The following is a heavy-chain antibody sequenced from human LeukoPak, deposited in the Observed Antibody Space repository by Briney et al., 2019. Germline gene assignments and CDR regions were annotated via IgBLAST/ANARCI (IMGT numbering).Heavy chain of an antibody. CDR2: TSYDGSNK. D-gene: IGHD6-19*01. V-gene: IGHV3-30*04. CDR1: GFTFSSYA. CDR3: ARAYLMAVAGTVDY. J-gene: IGHJ4*02. Sequence: GGSLRLSCAASGFTFSSYAMHWVRQAPGKGLEWVAVTSYDGSNKYYADSVKGRFTISRDNSKNTLYLQMNSLRAEGTAVYYCARAYLMAVAGTVDYWGQGTLVTVSS.